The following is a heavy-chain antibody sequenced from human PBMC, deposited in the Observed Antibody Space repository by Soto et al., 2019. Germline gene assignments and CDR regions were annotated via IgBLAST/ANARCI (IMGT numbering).Heavy chain of an antibody. V-gene: IGHV3-23*01. Sequence: LRLSCAASGFTFSSYAMSWVRQAPGKGLEWVSAIGGSGGSTYYADSVKGRFTISRDNSKNTLYLQMNSLRAEDTAVYHCAKDPSSSGWYEDYYYGMDVWGQGTTVTVSS. CDR2: IGGSGGST. CDR1: GFTFSSYA. J-gene: IGHJ6*02. CDR3: AKDPSSSGWYEDYYYGMDV. D-gene: IGHD6-19*01.